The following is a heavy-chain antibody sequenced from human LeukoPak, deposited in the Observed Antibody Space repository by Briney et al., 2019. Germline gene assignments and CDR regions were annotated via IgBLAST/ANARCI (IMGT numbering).Heavy chain of an antibody. V-gene: IGHV3-7*03. J-gene: IGHJ4*02. CDR2: INQDGSDK. CDR3: ASRRGYSYGFDY. D-gene: IGHD5-18*01. CDR1: GFTFSDYY. Sequence: GGSLRLSCAASGFTFSDYYMSWVRQAPGKGLEWVANINQDGSDKYYVDSVKGRFTTSRDNSKNILYLQMNSLRAEDTAVYYCASRRGYSYGFDYWGQGTLVTVSS.